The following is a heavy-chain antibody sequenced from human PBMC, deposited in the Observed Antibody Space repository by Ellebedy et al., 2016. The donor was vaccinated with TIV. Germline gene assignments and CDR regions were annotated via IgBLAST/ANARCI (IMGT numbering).Heavy chain of an antibody. CDR1: GFTFSSYA. Sequence: GESLKISXAASGFTFSSYAMSWVRQAPGKGLEWVSAISGSGGSTYYADSVKGRFTISRDNSKNTLYLQMNSLRAEDTAVYYCAKGGRWPNHNWFDPWGQGTLVTVSS. J-gene: IGHJ5*02. CDR2: ISGSGGST. CDR3: AKGGRWPNHNWFDP. V-gene: IGHV3-23*01. D-gene: IGHD3-16*01.